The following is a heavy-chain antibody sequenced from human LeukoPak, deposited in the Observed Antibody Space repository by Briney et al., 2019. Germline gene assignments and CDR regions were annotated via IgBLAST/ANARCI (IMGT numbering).Heavy chain of an antibody. CDR2: IYYSGST. V-gene: IGHV4-59*01. D-gene: IGHD5-18*01. CDR3: AGGGYSYGHSFDY. Sequence: SETLSLTCTVSGGSISSYYWSWIRQPPGKGLEWIGYIYYSGSTNYNPSFKSRVTISVDTSKNQFSLKLSSVTAADTAVYYCAGGGYSYGHSFDYWGQGTLVTVSS. CDR1: GGSISSYY. J-gene: IGHJ4*02.